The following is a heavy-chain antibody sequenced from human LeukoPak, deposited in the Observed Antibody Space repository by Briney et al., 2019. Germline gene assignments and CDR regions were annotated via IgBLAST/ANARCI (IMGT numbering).Heavy chain of an antibody. J-gene: IGHJ4*02. CDR3: ASTGYSSSWGIDY. CDR1: GGSISSYY. D-gene: IGHD6-13*01. Sequence: SETLSLTCTVSGGSISSYYWSWIRQPPGKGLEWIGYIYYSGSTNYNPSLKSRVTISVDTSKNQFSLKLSSVTAADTAVYYCASTGYSSSWGIDYWGQGTLVTVSS. V-gene: IGHV4-59*08. CDR2: IYYSGST.